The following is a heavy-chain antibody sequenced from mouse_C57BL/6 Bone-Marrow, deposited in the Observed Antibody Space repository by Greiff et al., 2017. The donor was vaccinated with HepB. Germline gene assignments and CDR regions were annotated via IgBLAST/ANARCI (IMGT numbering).Heavy chain of an antibody. Sequence: QVQLQQSGAELVRPGASVKLSCKASGYTFTDYYINWVKQRPGQGLEWIARIYPGSGNTYYNEKFKGKATLTAEKSSSTAYMQLSSLTSEDSAVYFCALITTVVGDFDYWGQGTTLTVSS. J-gene: IGHJ2*01. CDR1: GYTFTDYY. CDR2: IYPGSGNT. D-gene: IGHD1-1*01. CDR3: ALITTVVGDFDY. V-gene: IGHV1-76*01.